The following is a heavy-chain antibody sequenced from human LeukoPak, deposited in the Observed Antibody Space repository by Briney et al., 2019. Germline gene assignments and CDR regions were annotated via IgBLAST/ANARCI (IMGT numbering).Heavy chain of an antibody. D-gene: IGHD6-19*01. CDR3: ARDKEAVAVYYFDY. J-gene: IGHJ4*02. CDR1: GFTFSSYG. Sequence: GRFLRLSCAASGFTFSSYGMHWVRQAPGKGLEWVAVIWYDGSNKYYADSVKGRFTISRDNSKNTLCLQMNSLRAEDTAVYYCARDKEAVAVYYFDYWGQGTLVTVSS. V-gene: IGHV3-33*01. CDR2: IWYDGSNK.